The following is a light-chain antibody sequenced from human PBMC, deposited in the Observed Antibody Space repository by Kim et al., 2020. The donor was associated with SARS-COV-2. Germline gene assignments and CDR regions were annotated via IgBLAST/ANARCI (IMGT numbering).Light chain of an antibody. CDR2: RNN. Sequence: QAGLTQPPSVSKGLRQTATLTCTGNNNNVGNQGAAWLQQHQGHPLKLLSYRNNNRPSGISERFSASRSGDTASLTITGLQPEDETDYYCSAWDSSLNAWVFGGGTQLTVL. J-gene: IGLJ3*02. CDR1: NNNVGNQG. CDR3: SAWDSSLNAWV. V-gene: IGLV10-54*04.